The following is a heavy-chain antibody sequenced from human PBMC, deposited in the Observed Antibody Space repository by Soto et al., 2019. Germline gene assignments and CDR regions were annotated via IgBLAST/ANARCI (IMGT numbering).Heavy chain of an antibody. V-gene: IGHV3-23*01. Sequence: EVQLLESGGGLVQPGGSLTLSCAASGFTFSSCAMSWVRQAPGKGLEWVSAIGDNGVSKYYADSVKGRFTISRDNSKNTLYLQMNNLRADDTAVYYGATHRQTTVPSEFWGQGALVTVSS. CDR1: GFTFSSCA. CDR3: ATHRQTTVPSEF. D-gene: IGHD4-17*01. CDR2: IGDNGVSK. J-gene: IGHJ4*02.